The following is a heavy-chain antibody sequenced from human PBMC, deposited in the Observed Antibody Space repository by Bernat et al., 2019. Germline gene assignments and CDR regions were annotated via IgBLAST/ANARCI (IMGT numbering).Heavy chain of an antibody. CDR2: INAGNGNT. J-gene: IGHJ5*02. CDR1: GYTFTSYA. CDR3: ARDKITMVQGVRLRWFDP. V-gene: IGHV1-3*01. D-gene: IGHD3-10*01. Sequence: QVQLVQSGAEVKKPGASVKVSCKASGYTFTSYAMHWVRQAPGQRLEWMGWINAGNGNTKYSQKFQGRVTITRDTSASTAYMELSSLRSEVTAVYYCARDKITMVQGVRLRWFDPWGQGTLVTVSS.